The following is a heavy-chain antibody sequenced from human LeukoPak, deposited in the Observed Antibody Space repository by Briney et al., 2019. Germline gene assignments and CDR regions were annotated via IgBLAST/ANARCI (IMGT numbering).Heavy chain of an antibody. CDR1: GFTFSSYV. CDR2: ISGSGGST. D-gene: IGHD2-21*02. J-gene: IGHJ2*01. CDR3: AKTRRGVVTAIQNWYFDL. Sequence: GGSLRLSSAASGFTFSSYVMSWVCQAPGKGLEWVSAISGSGGSTYYADSVKGRFTISRDNSKNTLYLQMNSLRAEDTAVYYCAKTRRGVVTAIQNWYFDLWGRGTLVTVSS. V-gene: IGHV3-23*01.